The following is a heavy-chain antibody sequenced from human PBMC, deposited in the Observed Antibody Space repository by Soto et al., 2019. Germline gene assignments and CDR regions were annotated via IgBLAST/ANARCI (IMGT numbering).Heavy chain of an antibody. CDR1: GFTFSDYY. V-gene: IGHV3-11*06. Sequence: PGGSLRLSCAASGFTFSDYYMSWIRQAPGKGREWVSYISSSSSYTNYADSVKGRFTISRDNAKNSRYLQMNSLRAEDTAVYYCARTVEGGNLYYGMDVWGQGTTVTVSS. CDR3: ARTVEGGNLYYGMDV. J-gene: IGHJ6*02. CDR2: ISSSSSYT. D-gene: IGHD2-15*01.